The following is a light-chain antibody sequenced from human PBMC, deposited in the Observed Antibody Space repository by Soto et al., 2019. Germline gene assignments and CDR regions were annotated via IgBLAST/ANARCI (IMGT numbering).Light chain of an antibody. CDR2: GAS. CDR3: QQYSSPPPLT. J-gene: IGKJ4*01. V-gene: IGKV3-20*01. CDR1: QSVSSTY. Sequence: EIVLTQSPGTLSLPPGERATLSCRASQSVSSTYFAWYQQKPGQSPRLLIYGASSRATGIPDRFSGSGSGTDFTLTISRLEPEDFAVYYCQQYSSPPPLTFGGGTKVDIK.